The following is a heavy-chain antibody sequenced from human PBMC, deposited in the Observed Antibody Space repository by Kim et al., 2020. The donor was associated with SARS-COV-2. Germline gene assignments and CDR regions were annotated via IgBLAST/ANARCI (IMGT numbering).Heavy chain of an antibody. CDR2: TYYRSKWNY. D-gene: IGHD1-1*01. CDR3: VRDGGTSKGFFDF. CDR1: GDSVSSSSAA. J-gene: IGHJ4*02. V-gene: IGHV6-1*01. Sequence: SQTLSLTCAISGDSVSSSSAAWNWFRQSPSRGLEWLGRTYYRSKWNYNYDGSVKSRITVNPDSSKNQFALLLNSVTPEDTAVYYCVRDGGTSKGFFDFWGQGTLVTVSA.